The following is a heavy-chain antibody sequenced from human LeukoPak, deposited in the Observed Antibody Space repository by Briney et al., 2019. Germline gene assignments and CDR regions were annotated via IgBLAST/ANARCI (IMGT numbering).Heavy chain of an antibody. D-gene: IGHD6-13*01. Sequence: GASVKVSCKASGYTFTSYGISWVRQAPGQGLEWMGWISAYNGNTNYAQKLQGRVTMTTDTSTSTAYMELSRLRAEDTAVYYCAKDRRPNSYSSSWLDYWGQGTLITVSS. CDR1: GYTFTSYG. CDR2: ISAYNGNT. J-gene: IGHJ4*02. CDR3: AKDRRPNSYSSSWLDY. V-gene: IGHV1-18*01.